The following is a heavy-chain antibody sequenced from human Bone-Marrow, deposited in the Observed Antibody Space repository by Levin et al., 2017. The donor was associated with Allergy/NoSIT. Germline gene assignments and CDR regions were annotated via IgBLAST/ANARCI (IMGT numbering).Heavy chain of an antibody. CDR2: FLPEDGET. CDR1: GHTLTELS. J-gene: IGHJ5*02. CDR3: ATLEGAGGPYSNIWFDP. V-gene: IGHV1-24*01. D-gene: IGHD2-21*01. Sequence: ASVKVSCKVSGHTLTELSMHWVRQAPGKGLEWMGGFLPEDGETIYAQKFQGRVTMTEDTSTDTAYMELSSLRSEDTAVYSCATLEGAGGPYSNIWFDPWGQGTLVTVSS.